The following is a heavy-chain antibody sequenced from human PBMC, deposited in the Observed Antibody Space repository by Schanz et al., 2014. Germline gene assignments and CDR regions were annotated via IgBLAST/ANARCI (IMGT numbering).Heavy chain of an antibody. CDR3: ARGLGDERWLDLNEAFDI. V-gene: IGHV1-46*01. Sequence: QVQLVQSGAEVKKPGASVKVSCKASGYTFTSYYMHWVRQAPGQGLEWMGIINPSGGSTSYAQTFQDRVTITADKSTSTAYMELSSLRSEDTAVYYCARGLGDERWLDLNEAFDIWGQGTIVTVSS. D-gene: IGHD6-19*01. CDR2: INPSGGST. CDR1: GYTFTSYY. J-gene: IGHJ3*02.